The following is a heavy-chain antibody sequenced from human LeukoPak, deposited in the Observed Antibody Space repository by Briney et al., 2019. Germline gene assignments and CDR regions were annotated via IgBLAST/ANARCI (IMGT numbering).Heavy chain of an antibody. J-gene: IGHJ4*02. CDR1: GFTFSSYA. CDR2: ISGSGGST. V-gene: IGHV3-23*01. CDR3: ARYNTGSVDY. D-gene: IGHD1-14*01. Sequence: GGSLRLSCAASGFTFSSYAMSWVRQAPGKGLEWVSAISGSGGSTYYADSVKGRFTISRDNSKNTLYLQMDSLRDTAVYYCARYNTGSVDYWGQGTLVTVSS.